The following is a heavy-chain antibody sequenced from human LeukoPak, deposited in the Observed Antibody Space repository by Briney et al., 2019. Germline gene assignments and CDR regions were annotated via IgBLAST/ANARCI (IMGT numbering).Heavy chain of an antibody. CDR2: IRSKAFGGTT. Sequence: GGSLRFSCTGSGFIFGDYAVSWFRQAPGKGLEWVGLIRSKAFGGTTEYAASVKGRFTISRDESKSIAFLQMNSLQSEDTAVYYCTRRQTFDYWGQGTLVTVSS. V-gene: IGHV3-49*03. CDR3: TRRQTFDY. CDR1: GFIFGDYA. J-gene: IGHJ4*02.